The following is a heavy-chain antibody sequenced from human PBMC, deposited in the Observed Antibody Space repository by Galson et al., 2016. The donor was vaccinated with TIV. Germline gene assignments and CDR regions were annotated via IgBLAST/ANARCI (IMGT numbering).Heavy chain of an antibody. CDR3: TKDSSVSVVVTAKGFDY. CDR2: LRYDGSNK. V-gene: IGHV3-30*02. Sequence: SLRLSCAASGFTFSSYGMHWVRQAPGKGLEWVAFLRYDGSNKYYGDSVKGRVTISRDNSKNTLYLKMNSLRAEDTAVYYCTKDSSVSVVVTAKGFDYWGQGTLVTVSS. J-gene: IGHJ4*02. CDR1: GFTFSSYG. D-gene: IGHD2-21*02.